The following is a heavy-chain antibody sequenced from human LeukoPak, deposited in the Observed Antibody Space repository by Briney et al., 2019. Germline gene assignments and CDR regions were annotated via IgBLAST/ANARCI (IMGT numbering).Heavy chain of an antibody. D-gene: IGHD3-22*01. J-gene: IGHJ4*02. V-gene: IGHV4-59*01. CDR2: VYNSGST. Sequence: SETLSLTCTVSGGSMRNYYWSWIRQPPGKGLEWIGYVYNSGSTYYNPSLRSRVTISVDTSKNQYSLKLTSVTAADTAVYYCARASYYYDSSGPFDYWGQGTLVTVSS. CDR3: ARASYYYDSSGPFDY. CDR1: GGSMRNYY.